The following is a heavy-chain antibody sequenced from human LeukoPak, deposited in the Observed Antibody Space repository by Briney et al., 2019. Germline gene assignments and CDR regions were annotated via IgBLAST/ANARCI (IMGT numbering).Heavy chain of an antibody. CDR3: ARTMGHGSSWYYGMDV. D-gene: IGHD6-13*01. J-gene: IGHJ6*02. CDR1: GGSISSYY. V-gene: IGHV4-59*01. CDR2: IYNSGST. Sequence: NPSETLSLTCTVSGGSISSYYWSWIRQPPGKGLEWIGYIYNSGSTNYNPSLKSRVTISVDTSKNQFSLKLSSVTAADTAVYYCARTMGHGSSWYYGMDVWGQGTTVTVSS.